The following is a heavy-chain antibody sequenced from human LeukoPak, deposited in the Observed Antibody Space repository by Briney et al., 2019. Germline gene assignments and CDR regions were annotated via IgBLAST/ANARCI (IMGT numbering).Heavy chain of an antibody. CDR3: AKYPGRYGDTAMVTLLQQLDYYFDY. D-gene: IGHD5-18*01. CDR1: GFTFSSYA. Sequence: PGGSLRLSCAASGFTFSSYAMSWVRQAPGKGLEWVSAISSSGDSTYYADSVKGRFTISRDNSKNTLYLQMNSLRAEDTAVYYCAKYPGRYGDTAMVTLLQQLDYYFDYWGQGTLVTVSS. J-gene: IGHJ4*02. CDR2: ISSSGDST. V-gene: IGHV3-23*01.